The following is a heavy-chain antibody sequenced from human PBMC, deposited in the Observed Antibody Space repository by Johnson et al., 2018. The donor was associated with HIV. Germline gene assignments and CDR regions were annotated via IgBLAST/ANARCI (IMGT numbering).Heavy chain of an antibody. CDR2: INGDGSRT. CDR1: GFTFNDHW. CDR3: VRTSLTGARCLGYDPFDV. V-gene: IGHV3-74*02. D-gene: IGHD3-9*01. J-gene: IGHJ3*01. Sequence: VQLVESGGVVVQPGGSLRLSCGASGFTFNDHWMQWVRQAPGKGLVWVSRINGDGSRTSYADSVKGRFTIARDNAKNTLFLEMKSLRAEDTAVYYCVRTSLTGARCLGYDPFDVWGQGTMVTVAS.